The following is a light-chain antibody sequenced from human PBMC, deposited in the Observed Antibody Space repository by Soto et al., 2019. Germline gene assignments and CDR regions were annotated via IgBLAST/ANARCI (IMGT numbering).Light chain of an antibody. CDR2: GAS. CDR1: QSVSSSY. Sequence: EIVLTQSPGTLSLSPGERATLSCRASQSVSSSYLAWYRQKPGQAPRLLIYGASSRATGVPDRFSGSGSGTDVTLTISRLEPEDFAVYYCQQYGSSSWTFGQGTKVEIK. J-gene: IGKJ1*01. V-gene: IGKV3-20*01. CDR3: QQYGSSSWT.